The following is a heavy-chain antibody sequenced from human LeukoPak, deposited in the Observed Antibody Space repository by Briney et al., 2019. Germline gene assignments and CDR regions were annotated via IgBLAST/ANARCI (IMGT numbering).Heavy chain of an antibody. CDR2: IYSGGST. CDR3: ARVPYNCAGDCYGFDY. CDR1: GFTVSSNY. J-gene: IGHJ4*02. Sequence: GGSLRLSCAASGFTVSSNYMSWVRQAPGKGLEWVSVIYSGGSTYYADSVKGRFTISRDNSKNTLYLQMNSLRAEDTAVYYCARVPYNCAGDCYGFDYWGQGTLVTVSS. V-gene: IGHV3-66*01. D-gene: IGHD2-21*02.